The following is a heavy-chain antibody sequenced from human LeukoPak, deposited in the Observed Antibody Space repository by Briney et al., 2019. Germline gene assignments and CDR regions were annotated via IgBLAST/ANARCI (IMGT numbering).Heavy chain of an antibody. CDR3: ARISARGNWFDP. J-gene: IGHJ5*02. CDR1: GGSISSSSYY. CDR2: IYYSGST. V-gene: IGHV4-61*01. Sequence: SETLSLTCTVSGGSISSSSYYWSWIRQPPGKGLEWIGYIYYSGSTNYNPSLKSRVTISVDTSKNQFSLKLSSVTAADTAVYYCARISARGNWFDPWGQGTLVTVSS.